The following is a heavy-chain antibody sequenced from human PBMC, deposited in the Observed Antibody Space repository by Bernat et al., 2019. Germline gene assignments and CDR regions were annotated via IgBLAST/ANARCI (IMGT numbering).Heavy chain of an antibody. V-gene: IGHV1-69*01. D-gene: IGHD6-13*01. CDR1: GGTFSSYA. CDR2: IIPIFGTA. J-gene: IGHJ5*02. Sequence: QVQLVQSGAEVKKPGSSVKVSCKASGGTFSSYAISWVRQAPGQGLEWMGGIIPIFGTANYAQKFQGRITITADESTSTAYMELSSLRSEDTAVYYCARDRDSSSWYGWFDPWGQGTLVTVSS. CDR3: ARDRDSSSWYGWFDP.